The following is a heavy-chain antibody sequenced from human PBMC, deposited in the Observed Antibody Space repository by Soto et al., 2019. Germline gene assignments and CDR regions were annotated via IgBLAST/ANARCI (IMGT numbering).Heavy chain of an antibody. D-gene: IGHD3-10*01. V-gene: IGHV4-39*01. CDR1: GGSISSSSYY. CDR2: IYYSGST. CDR3: ARHARDYYGSGRSVDP. J-gene: IGHJ5*02. Sequence: QLQLQESGPGLVKPSETLSLTCTVSGGSISSSSYYWGWIRHPPRKGLEWIGSIYYSGSTYYNPSLKCRVSISVDTSTNQFSLKLSCVTAADPAVYYCARHARDYYGSGRSVDPWGQGTLVTVSS.